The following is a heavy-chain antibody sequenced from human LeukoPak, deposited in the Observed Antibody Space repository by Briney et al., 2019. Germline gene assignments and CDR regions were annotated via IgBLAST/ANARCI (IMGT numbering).Heavy chain of an antibody. V-gene: IGHV1-18*01. CDR3: ARDGLPAAHDY. CDR1: GYTFTRYG. D-gene: IGHD2-2*01. J-gene: IGHJ4*02. Sequence: ASVKVSCKASGYTFTRYGISWVRQASGQGLEWMGWISSYNGNTNYAQRLQGRVTMTTDTSTSTAYLELWSLISDDTAVYYCARDGLPAAHDYWGQGTLVIVSS. CDR2: ISSYNGNT.